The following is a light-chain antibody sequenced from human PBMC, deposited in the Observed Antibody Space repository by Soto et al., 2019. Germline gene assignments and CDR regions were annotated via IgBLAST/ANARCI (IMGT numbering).Light chain of an antibody. V-gene: IGKV3-20*01. Sequence: EIVVTQSPGTLSLSPGERATLSCRASQSVSSSYLAWYQQKPGQAPRLLIYGASSRATVIPDRFSGSGSGTDFTLTISRLEHEEFAVYYCQQYGSSPTFGGGTKVEIK. CDR3: QQYGSSPT. J-gene: IGKJ4*01. CDR2: GAS. CDR1: QSVSSSY.